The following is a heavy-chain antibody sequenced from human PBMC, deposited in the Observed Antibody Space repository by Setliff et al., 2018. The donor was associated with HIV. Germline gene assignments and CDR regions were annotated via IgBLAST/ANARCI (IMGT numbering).Heavy chain of an antibody. D-gene: IGHD3-16*01. CDR3: VSGGGVRDAFDI. V-gene: IGHV4-31*11. Sequence: PSETLSLTCVVSGDSITSGGYYWTWIRQSPGKGLDWIGSISSSGSTYYKASLKSRVAISTDTSENQLSLRLHSVTAADTALYYCVSGGGVRDAFDIWGQGTLVTVSS. J-gene: IGHJ3*02. CDR1: GDSITSGGYY. CDR2: ISSSGST.